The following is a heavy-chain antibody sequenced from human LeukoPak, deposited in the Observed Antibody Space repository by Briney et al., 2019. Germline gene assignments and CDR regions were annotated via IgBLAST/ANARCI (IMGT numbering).Heavy chain of an antibody. CDR3: ARSYYYDSSGYYYFDY. CDR1: SGSITNYY. D-gene: IGHD3-22*01. J-gene: IGHJ4*02. Sequence: SETLSLTCTVSSGSITNYYWSWIRQPAGKGLEWIGRIYTSGSTNYNPSLKSRVTMSVDTSKNQFSLKLSSVTAADTAVYYCARSYYYDSSGYYYFDYWGQGTLVTVSS. CDR2: IYTSGST. V-gene: IGHV4-4*07.